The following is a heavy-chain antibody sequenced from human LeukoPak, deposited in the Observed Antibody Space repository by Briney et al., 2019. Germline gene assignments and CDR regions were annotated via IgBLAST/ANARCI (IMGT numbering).Heavy chain of an antibody. CDR1: GGSFSGYY. CDR3: ARGRSLKLIDFDY. D-gene: IGHD2-15*01. J-gene: IGHJ4*02. Sequence: SETLSLTCAVYGGSFSGYYWSWIRQPPGKGLEWIGEINHSGSTNYNPSLKSRVTISVDTSKNQFSLKLSSVTAADTAVYYCARGRSLKLIDFDYWGQGTLVTVSS. V-gene: IGHV4-34*01. CDR2: INHSGST.